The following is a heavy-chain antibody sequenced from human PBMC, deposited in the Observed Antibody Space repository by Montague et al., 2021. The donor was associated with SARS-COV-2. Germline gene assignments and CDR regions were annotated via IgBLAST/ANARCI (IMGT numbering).Heavy chain of an antibody. Sequence: SETLSLTCTVSNASITTSNWWTWVRQAPGKGLEWVGEVHHSGTLXYNPSLKSRVTIPVDTSKNHFSLNLNSMAAADTALYFCARRIRITVFRGVPLTTHSLESWGQGIMVTVSS. CDR2: VHHSGTL. V-gene: IGHV4/OR15-8*01. J-gene: IGHJ4*02. D-gene: IGHD3-10*01. CDR3: ARRIRITVFRGVPLTTHSLES. CDR1: NASITTSNW.